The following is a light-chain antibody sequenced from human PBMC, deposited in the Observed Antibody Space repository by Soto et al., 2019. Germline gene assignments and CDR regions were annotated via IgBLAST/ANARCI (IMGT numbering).Light chain of an antibody. Sequence: QTVVTQPPSVSGAPGQRVTISCTGSSSNIGAIYDVYWYQQLPGKAPKLLIYGNSNRPSGVPDRFSGSKSGTSASLAITGLQAEDEADYYCQSYDSSLSGSVFGGGTKRPS. V-gene: IGLV1-40*01. J-gene: IGLJ2*01. CDR2: GNS. CDR3: QSYDSSLSGSV. CDR1: SSNIGAIYD.